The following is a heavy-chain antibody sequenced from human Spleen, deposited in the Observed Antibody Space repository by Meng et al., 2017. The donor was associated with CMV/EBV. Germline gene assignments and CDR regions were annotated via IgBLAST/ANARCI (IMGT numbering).Heavy chain of an antibody. CDR1: EFTFSNYR. D-gene: IGHD3-22*01. CDR2: ITGDGSYT. CDR3: ARAVYYDSSAFDY. V-gene: IGHV3-21*01. J-gene: IGHJ4*02. Sequence: GESLKISCAAFEFTFSNYRMNWVRQAPGKGLEWVSSITGDGSYTHYANSVGGRFTISRDNAKNSLYLQMNSLRAEDTAVYYCARAVYYDSSAFDYWGQGTLVTVSS.